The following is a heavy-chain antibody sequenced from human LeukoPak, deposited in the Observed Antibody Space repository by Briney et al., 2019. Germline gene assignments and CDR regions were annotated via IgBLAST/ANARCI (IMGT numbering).Heavy chain of an antibody. J-gene: IGHJ4*02. CDR1: GSTFSTYS. V-gene: IGHV3-48*02. Sequence: GGSLRLSCAASGSTFSTYSMNWVRQAPGKGLEWISYIRNSRYYADSVKGRFTISRDNAKNSLYLQMNSLRDEDTAVYYCARDSAYSFDFWGQGTLVTVSS. CDR2: IRNSR. D-gene: IGHD1-26*01. CDR3: ARDSAYSFDF.